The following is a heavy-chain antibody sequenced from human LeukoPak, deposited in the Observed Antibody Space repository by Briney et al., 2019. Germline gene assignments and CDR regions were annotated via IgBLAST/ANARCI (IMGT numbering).Heavy chain of an antibody. J-gene: IGHJ4*02. CDR3: ARDAWLVGATNLYYFDY. Sequence: ASVKVSCKASGYTFTSYGISWVRQAPGQGLEWMGWINPNSGDTDYAQKFQGRVTMTRDTSISTAYMELSRLTSDDTAVYYCARDAWLVGATNLYYFDYWGQGTLVTVSS. D-gene: IGHD1-26*01. CDR1: GYTFTSYG. V-gene: IGHV1-2*02. CDR2: INPNSGDT.